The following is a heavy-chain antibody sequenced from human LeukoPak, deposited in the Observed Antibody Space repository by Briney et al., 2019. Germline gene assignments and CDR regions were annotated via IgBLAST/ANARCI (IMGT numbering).Heavy chain of an antibody. Sequence: PGGSLRLSCAASGFTFSSYSMNWVRQAPGKGLEWVSSISSSSSYIYYADSVKGRFTISRDNAKNSLYLQMNSLRAEDTAVYYCARYAEYYDILTGYYNSYYGMDVWGQGTTVTVSS. D-gene: IGHD3-9*01. CDR2: ISSSSSYI. CDR1: GFTFSSYS. J-gene: IGHJ6*02. CDR3: ARYAEYYDILTGYYNSYYGMDV. V-gene: IGHV3-21*01.